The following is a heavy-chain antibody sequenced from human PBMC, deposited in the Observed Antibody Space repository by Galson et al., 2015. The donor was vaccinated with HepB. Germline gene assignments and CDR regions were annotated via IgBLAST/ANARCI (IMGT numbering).Heavy chain of an antibody. CDR3: ARLISSGWYGGSLRLNYFDY. V-gene: IGHV5-51*01. CDR1: GYSFTSYW. D-gene: IGHD6-19*01. CDR2: IYPGDSDT. Sequence: QSGAEVKKPGESLKISCKGSGYSFTSYWIGWVRQMPGKGLEWMGIIYPGDSDTRYSPSFQGQVTISADKSISTAYLQWSSLKASDTAMYYCARLISSGWYGGSLRLNYFDYWGQGTLVTVSS. J-gene: IGHJ4*02.